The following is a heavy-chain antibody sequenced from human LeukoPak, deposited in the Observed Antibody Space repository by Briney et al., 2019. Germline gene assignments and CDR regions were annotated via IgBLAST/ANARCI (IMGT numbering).Heavy chain of an antibody. CDR1: GFIFSNYG. V-gene: IGHV3-30*02. CDR3: AKGRDYYFDY. J-gene: IGHJ4*02. Sequence: PGGSLRLSCRASGFIFSNYGMHWVRQAPGKGLEWVTFIRYDGSSKHYADSVKGRFTISRDNSKNTLYLQVNSLRPEDTAVYYCAKGRDYYFDYWGQGTLVTVSS. CDR2: IRYDGSSK. D-gene: IGHD3/OR15-3a*01.